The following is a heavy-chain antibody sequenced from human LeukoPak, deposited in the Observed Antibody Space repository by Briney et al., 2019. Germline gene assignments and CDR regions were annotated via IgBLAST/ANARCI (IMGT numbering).Heavy chain of an antibody. Sequence: GASVKVSCKAPGYTFTSYYMHWVRQAPGQGLEWMGIINPSGGSTGYAQKFQGRVTMTRDTFTSTVYMELSSLRSEDTAVYYCARVRGWLQSRIFDYWGQGTLVTVSS. D-gene: IGHD5-24*01. V-gene: IGHV1-46*01. CDR1: GYTFTSYY. CDR2: INPSGGST. J-gene: IGHJ4*02. CDR3: ARVRGWLQSRIFDY.